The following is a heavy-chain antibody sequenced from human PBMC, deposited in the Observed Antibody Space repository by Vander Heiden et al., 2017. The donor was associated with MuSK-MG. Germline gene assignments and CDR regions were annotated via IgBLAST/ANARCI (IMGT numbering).Heavy chain of an antibody. CDR3: AKFSFSGNYFTHDAFDV. Sequence: VQLLESGGGLVEPGGSLRLSCAASGFTFNNYAMSWVRQAPGKGLKWVSAISGSGGSTYSADSVKGRFTISRDNSKNTLSLQMNSLRAEDTAVYYCAKFSFSGNYFTHDAFDVWGQGTMVTVSS. V-gene: IGHV3-23*01. CDR2: ISGSGGST. CDR1: GFTFNNYA. J-gene: IGHJ3*01. D-gene: IGHD1-26*01.